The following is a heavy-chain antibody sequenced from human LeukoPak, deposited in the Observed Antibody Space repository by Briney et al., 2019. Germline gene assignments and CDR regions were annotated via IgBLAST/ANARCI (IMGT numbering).Heavy chain of an antibody. CDR2: INPNSGGT. D-gene: IGHD3-16*02. CDR1: GYSFTGNY. V-gene: IGHV1-2*02. CDR3: ARDGLNNYVWGSYRYHDY. Sequence: ASVKVSCKASGYSFTGNYMHWVRQAPGQGLEWMGWINPNSGGTNYAQMFQGRVTLTQDTSISTAYMELSRLRSDDTAVYYCARDGLNNYVWGSYRYHDYWGQGTLVTVSS. J-gene: IGHJ4*02.